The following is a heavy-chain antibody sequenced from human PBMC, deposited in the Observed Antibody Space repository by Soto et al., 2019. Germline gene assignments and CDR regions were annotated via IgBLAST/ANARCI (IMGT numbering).Heavy chain of an antibody. D-gene: IGHD3-22*01. CDR1: GFTFSSYS. V-gene: IGHV3-21*01. J-gene: IGHJ6*02. CDR2: ISSSSSYI. CDR3: AIPTPDYYDSSGSYYYGMDV. Sequence: PGGSLRLSCAASGFTFSSYSMNWVRQAPGKGLEWVSSISSSSSYIYYADSVKGRFTISRDNAKNSLYLQMNSLRAEDTAVYYCAIPTPDYYDSSGSYYYGMDVWGQGTTVTVSS.